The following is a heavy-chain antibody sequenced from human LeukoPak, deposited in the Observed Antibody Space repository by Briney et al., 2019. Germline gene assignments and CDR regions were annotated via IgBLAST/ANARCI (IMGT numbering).Heavy chain of an antibody. Sequence: GRSLRLSCAASGFTFSSYAMHWVRQAPGKGLEWVAVISYDGSNKYYADSVKGRFTISRDNANDSLFLQMNSLRVDDTAIYYCARRPPTGAALDHWGQGTRVTVSS. D-gene: IGHD6-6*01. CDR1: GFTFSSYA. CDR3: ARRPPTGAALDH. V-gene: IGHV3-30-3*01. CDR2: ISYDGSNK. J-gene: IGHJ5*02.